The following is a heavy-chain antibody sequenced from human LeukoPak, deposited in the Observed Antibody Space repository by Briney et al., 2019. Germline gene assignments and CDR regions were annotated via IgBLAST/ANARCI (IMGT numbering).Heavy chain of an antibody. D-gene: IGHD4-11*01. CDR1: GGSLSGYY. CDR2: INHSGST. J-gene: IGHJ5*02. CDR3: ASSSNSNYGPQFDP. V-gene: IGHV4-34*01. Sequence: SETLSLTCAVYGGSLSGYYWSWIRQPPGKGLEWIGEINHSGSTNYNPPLKSRVTISVDPSKNQFSLKLSSVTAADTAVYYCASSSNSNYGPQFDPWGQGTLVTVSS.